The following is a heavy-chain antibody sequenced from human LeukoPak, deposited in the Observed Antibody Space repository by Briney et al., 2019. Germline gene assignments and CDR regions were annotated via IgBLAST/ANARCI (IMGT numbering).Heavy chain of an antibody. CDR2: ISWNSGSI. CDR3: AKITSSYYYDSSGYYGAFDI. Sequence: GRSLRLSCAASGFTFDDYAMHWVRQAPGKGLEWVSGISWNSGSIGYADSVKGRFTISRDNAKNSLYLQMNSLRAEDTAVYYCAKITSSYYYDSSGYYGAFDIWGQGTMVTVSS. J-gene: IGHJ3*02. D-gene: IGHD3-22*01. V-gene: IGHV3-9*01. CDR1: GFTFDDYA.